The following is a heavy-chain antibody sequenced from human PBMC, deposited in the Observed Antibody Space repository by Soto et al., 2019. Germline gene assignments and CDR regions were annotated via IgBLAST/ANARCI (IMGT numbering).Heavy chain of an antibody. CDR3: ARLHGYCISSSCHGHYAMDV. Sequence: SETLSLTCTVSSASTSSSSYTWGWIRQPPGKGLEWIGSIYYSGTTYYNPSLNSRVTVSVDTSKNQFSLKVTSVTAADTAVYYCARLHGYCISSSCHGHYAMDVWGQGTTVTV. CDR1: SASTSSSSYT. CDR2: IYYSGTT. V-gene: IGHV4-39*01. D-gene: IGHD2-2*01. J-gene: IGHJ6*02.